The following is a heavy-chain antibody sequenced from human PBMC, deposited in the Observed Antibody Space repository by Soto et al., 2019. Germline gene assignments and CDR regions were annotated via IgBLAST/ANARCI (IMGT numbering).Heavy chain of an antibody. Sequence: SETLSLTCTVSGGSISSSSYYWGWIRQPPGKGLEWIGSIYYSGSTYYNPSLKSRVTISVDTSKNQFSLKLSSVTAADTAVYYCARHDYGDYGANYYYYMDVWGKGTTVTVSS. D-gene: IGHD4-17*01. V-gene: IGHV4-39*01. CDR1: GGSISSSSYY. J-gene: IGHJ6*03. CDR3: ARHDYGDYGANYYYYMDV. CDR2: IYYSGST.